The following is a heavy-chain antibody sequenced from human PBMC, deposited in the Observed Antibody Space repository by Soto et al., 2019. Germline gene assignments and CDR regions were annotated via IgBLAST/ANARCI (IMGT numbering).Heavy chain of an antibody. J-gene: IGHJ4*02. CDR2: ISTSVGST. V-gene: IGHV3-23*01. Sequence: GGSLRLSCAASGFTFSTYAMSWVRQAPGKGLEWVSAISTSVGSTYYTDSVKGRFTISRDNSKNTLYLQMNSLRAEDTAVYYCAKGGQSYDYWGQGILVTVSS. D-gene: IGHD3-10*01. CDR1: GFTFSTYA. CDR3: AKGGQSYDY.